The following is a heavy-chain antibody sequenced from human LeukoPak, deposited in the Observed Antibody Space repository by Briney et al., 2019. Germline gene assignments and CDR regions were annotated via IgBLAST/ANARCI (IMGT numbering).Heavy chain of an antibody. J-gene: IGHJ5*02. V-gene: IGHV4-59*01. CDR1: GGSISSYY. Sequence: SETLSLTRTVSGGSISSYYWSWIRQPPGKGLEWIGYIYYSGSTNYNPSLKSRVTISVDTSKNQFSLKLSSVTAADTAVYYCAREGSSGWYRGWFDPWGQGTLVTVSS. D-gene: IGHD6-19*01. CDR3: AREGSSGWYRGWFDP. CDR2: IYYSGST.